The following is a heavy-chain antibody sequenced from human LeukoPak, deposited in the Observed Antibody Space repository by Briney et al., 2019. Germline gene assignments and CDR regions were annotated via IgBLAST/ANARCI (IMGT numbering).Heavy chain of an antibody. Sequence: PSETLSLTCTVSGGSISSGDYYWNWIRQPPGKGLEWIGYIFYYSGNTYYNPSLKSRVIISIGTSKNQFSLKLSSVTAADTAVYYCARVWIQLWTNYYYGMDVWGQGTTVTVSS. CDR2: IFYYSGNT. V-gene: IGHV4-30-4*01. J-gene: IGHJ6*02. D-gene: IGHD5-18*01. CDR1: GGSISSGDYY. CDR3: ARVWIQLWTNYYYGMDV.